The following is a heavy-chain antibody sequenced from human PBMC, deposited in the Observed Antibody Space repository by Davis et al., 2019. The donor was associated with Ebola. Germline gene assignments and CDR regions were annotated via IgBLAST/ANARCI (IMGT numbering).Heavy chain of an antibody. CDR1: GGSISSYY. CDR3: ARGEYSSPDFVDY. CDR2: IYYSGST. D-gene: IGHD6-13*01. V-gene: IGHV4-59*01. Sequence: SETLSLTCTVSGGSISSYYWSWIRQPPGKGLEWIGYIYYSGSTNYNPSLKSRVTISVDTSKNQFSLKLSSVTAADTAVYYCARGEYSSPDFVDYWGQGTLVTVSS. J-gene: IGHJ4*02.